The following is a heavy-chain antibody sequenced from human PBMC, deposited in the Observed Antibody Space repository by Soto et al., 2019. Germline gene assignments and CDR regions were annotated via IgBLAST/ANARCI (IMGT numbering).Heavy chain of an antibody. CDR3: ARERGSYYRAFYYYYGMDA. D-gene: IGHD1-26*01. Sequence: GASVKVSCKASGYTFTNYYMHWVRQAPGQGLEWMGIINPSGGSTSYAQKFQGRVTMTRDTSTSTVYMELSSLRSEDTAVYYCARERGSYYRAFYYYYGMDAWGQAPTVTVSS. CDR2: INPSGGST. V-gene: IGHV1-46*01. J-gene: IGHJ6*02. CDR1: GYTFTNYY.